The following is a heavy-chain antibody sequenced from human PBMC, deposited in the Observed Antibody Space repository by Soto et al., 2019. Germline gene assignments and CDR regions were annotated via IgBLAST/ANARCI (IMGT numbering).Heavy chain of an antibody. CDR3: ARLSYYYDYMYV. V-gene: IGHV4-31*03. J-gene: IGHJ6*03. CDR1: GGSISSGDYY. Sequence: SETLSLTCTVSGGSISSGDYYWSWIRQYPGEGLEWIGYIYYSGITYYNPSLKSRVTISVDTSKNQFSLKLRSVTAADTAVYFCARLSYYYDYMYVWGKGTTVTVS. CDR2: IYYSGIT.